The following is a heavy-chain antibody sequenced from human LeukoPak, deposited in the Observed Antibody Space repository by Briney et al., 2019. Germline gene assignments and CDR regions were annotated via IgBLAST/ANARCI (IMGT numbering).Heavy chain of an antibody. CDR1: GFTFSRYW. Sequence: GGSLRLSCAASGFTFSRYWMHWVRQAPGKGLEWVAFIRNDGNNVRYADSVKGRFTISRDNSKNTLYLQMNSLKSEDTAVYYCAKFGSSGLQGYWGQGTLVTVSS. J-gene: IGHJ4*02. V-gene: IGHV3-30*02. CDR2: IRNDGNNV. D-gene: IGHD6-6*01. CDR3: AKFGSSGLQGY.